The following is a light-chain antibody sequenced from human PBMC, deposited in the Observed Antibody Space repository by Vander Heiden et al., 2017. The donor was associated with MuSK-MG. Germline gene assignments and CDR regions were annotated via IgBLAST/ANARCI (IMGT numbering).Light chain of an antibody. V-gene: IGLV2-14*01. CDR1: RRDIGAYNY. CDR2: DVS. CDR3: SSYTNTNTRYV. Sequence: QSALTQPASVSGSPGQSITISCTGTRRDIGAYNYVSWYQQYPGKAPKLIIYDVSNRPSGVSIRFSGSKSGNTASLTISGLQAEDEADYYCSSYTNTNTRYVFGAGTKVTVL. J-gene: IGLJ1*01.